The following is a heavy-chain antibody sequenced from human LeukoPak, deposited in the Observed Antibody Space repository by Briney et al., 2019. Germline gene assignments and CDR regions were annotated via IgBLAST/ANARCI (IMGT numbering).Heavy chain of an antibody. Sequence: GGSLRLSCAVSGFTFSSYAMSWVRQTPGQGLEWVSSISGIGVSTYYVDSVKGRFTISRDNSKNTLYLQMNSLRAEDTAVYYCARSYSSSGYYFDYGGQGTLVTVSS. CDR1: GFTFSSYA. J-gene: IGHJ4*02. V-gene: IGHV3-23*01. CDR3: ARSYSSSGYYFDY. CDR2: ISGIGVST. D-gene: IGHD6-13*01.